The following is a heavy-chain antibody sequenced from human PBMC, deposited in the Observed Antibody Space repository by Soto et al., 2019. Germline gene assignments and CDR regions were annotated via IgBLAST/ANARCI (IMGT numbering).Heavy chain of an antibody. V-gene: IGHV4-61*01. J-gene: IGHJ6*02. CDR2: IYYSGST. CDR3: ARQGRGNGMDV. Sequence: SETLSLTCTVSGGSVSSGSYYWSWIRQPPGKGLEWIGYIYYSGSTNYNPSLKSRVTISVDTSKNQFSLKLSSVTAADTAMYYCARQGRGNGMDVWGQGTTVTVSS. D-gene: IGHD2-15*01. CDR1: GGSVSSGSYY.